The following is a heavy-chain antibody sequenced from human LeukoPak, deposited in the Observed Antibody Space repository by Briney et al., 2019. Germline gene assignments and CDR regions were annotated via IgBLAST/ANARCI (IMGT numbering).Heavy chain of an antibody. D-gene: IGHD2-15*01. J-gene: IGHJ5*02. CDR1: GFTFSSYA. CDR2: ISGSGGST. CDR3: AKDPAYGGPQLGWFDP. V-gene: IGHV3-23*01. Sequence: GRSLRLSCAGSGFTFSSYAMHWVRQAPGKGLEWVSAISGSGGSTYYADSVKGRFTISRDNSKNTLYLQMNSLRAEDTAVYYCAKDPAYGGPQLGWFDPWGQGTLVTVSS.